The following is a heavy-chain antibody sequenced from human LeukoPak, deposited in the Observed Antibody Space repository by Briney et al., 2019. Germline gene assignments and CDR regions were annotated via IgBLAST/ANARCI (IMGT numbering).Heavy chain of an antibody. V-gene: IGHV3-23*01. CDR1: GFTFNNYA. CDR3: ANGNRCTSPNCLGYYYFYMDV. Sequence: QPGGSLRLSCAASGFTFNNYAMNWVRQAPGRGLEWVSGFSGSGGTTYYADSVKGRFTISRDNSKNTLYLQMNSLRVEDTAVYYCANGNRCTSPNCLGYYYFYMDVWGKGTTVTVSS. J-gene: IGHJ6*03. CDR2: FSGSGGTT. D-gene: IGHD2-8*01.